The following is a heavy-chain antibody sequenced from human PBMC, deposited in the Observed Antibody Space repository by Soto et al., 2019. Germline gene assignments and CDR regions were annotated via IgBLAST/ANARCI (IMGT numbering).Heavy chain of an antibody. CDR3: AREEGGYYPKWFDP. V-gene: IGHV4-30-4*01. J-gene: IGHJ5*02. D-gene: IGHD3-22*01. CDR2: IYYSGST. CDR1: GGSISSGDYY. Sequence: PSETLSLTCTVSGGSISSGDYYWSWIRQPPGKGLEWIGYIYYSGSTYYNPSLKSRVTISVDTSKNQFSLKLSSVTAADTAVYYCAREEGGYYPKWFDPWGQGTLVTVSS.